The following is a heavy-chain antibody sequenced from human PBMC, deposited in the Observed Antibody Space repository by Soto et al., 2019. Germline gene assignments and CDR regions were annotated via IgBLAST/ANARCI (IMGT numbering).Heavy chain of an antibody. J-gene: IGHJ1*01. Sequence: GSLRLSCAASGFTFSNAWMSWVRQAPGKGLEWVGRIKSKTNGGTTDYAAPVKGRFTISRDDSENILYLQMSGLKTEDTAMYYCTTDDPINKYWGQGALVTVSS. CDR1: GFTFSNAW. V-gene: IGHV3-15*01. CDR2: IKSKTNGGTT. CDR3: TTDDPINKY.